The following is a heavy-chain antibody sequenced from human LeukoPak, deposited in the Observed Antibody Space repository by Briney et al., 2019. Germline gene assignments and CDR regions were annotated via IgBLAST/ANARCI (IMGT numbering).Heavy chain of an antibody. J-gene: IGHJ3*02. CDR1: GGSISSYY. D-gene: IGHD3-10*01. Sequence: SETLSLTCTVSGGSISSYYWSWLRQPPGKGLEWIGYIYYSGSTNYNPSLKSRVTISVDTSKNQFSLKLSSVTAADTAVYYCARGGPGGDAFDIWGQGTMVTVSS. CDR2: IYYSGST. CDR3: ARGGPGGDAFDI. V-gene: IGHV4-59*01.